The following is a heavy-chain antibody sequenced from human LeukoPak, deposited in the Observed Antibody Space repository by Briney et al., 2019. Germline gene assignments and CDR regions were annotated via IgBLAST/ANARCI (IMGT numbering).Heavy chain of an antibody. V-gene: IGHV3-7*03. D-gene: IGHD4-17*01. J-gene: IGHJ4*01. CDR2: IKQDGSET. CDR1: GFIFGTYW. CDR3: VREFRYGDFDY. Sequence: GGSLRLSCAASGFIFGTYWMSWVRQPPGKRLEWVANIKQDGSETYYVDSVKGRFTMSRDNAKNLLYLQMNRLRAEDTAVYYCVREFRYGDFDYRGQGTLVIVSS.